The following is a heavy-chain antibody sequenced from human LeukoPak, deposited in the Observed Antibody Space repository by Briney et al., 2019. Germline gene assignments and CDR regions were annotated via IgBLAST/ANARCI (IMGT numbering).Heavy chain of an antibody. CDR2: IYPGDSDT. V-gene: IGHV5-51*01. CDR1: GYSFTSYW. CDR3: ARVVVVTASFDAFDI. D-gene: IGHD2-21*02. Sequence: GESLKISCKGSGYSFTSYWIGWVRQMPGKGLEWMGIIYPGDSDTRYSPSFQGQVTNSADKSISTAYLQWSSLKASDTALYYCARVVVVTASFDAFDIWGQGTMVTVSS. J-gene: IGHJ3*02.